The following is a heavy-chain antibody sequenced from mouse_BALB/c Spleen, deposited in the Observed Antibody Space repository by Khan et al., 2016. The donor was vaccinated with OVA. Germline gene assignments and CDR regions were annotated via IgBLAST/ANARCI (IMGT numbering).Heavy chain of an antibody. CDR3: ARLEDK. CDR2: IWAGGST. V-gene: IGHV2-9*02. J-gene: IGHJ2*01. CDR1: GFSLTSYG. Sequence: QVQLQESGPGLVEPSQTLSITCTVSGFSLTSYGVHWVRQFPGKGLEWMGVIWAGGSTNYNSALMSRMTISKDNSKSQVFLKMNSMQTDDTAMYYCARLEDKWGQGTTLTVSS.